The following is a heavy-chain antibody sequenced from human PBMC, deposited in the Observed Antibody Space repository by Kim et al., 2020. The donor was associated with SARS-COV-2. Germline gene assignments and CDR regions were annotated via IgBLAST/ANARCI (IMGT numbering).Heavy chain of an antibody. CDR2: MSGMSGSGATT. V-gene: IGHV3-23*01. CDR1: GFAFSNYA. J-gene: IGHJ4*02. CDR3: TNGVVGTNYHYFYY. Sequence: GGSLRLSCAASGFAFSNYAMSWVRQAPGKGLEWVSGMSGMSGSGATTYYADSVKGRFTVSRDNSKNTLFLQMNSLRAEDTAMYYCTNGVVGTNYHYFYYWGQGTLVTVSS. D-gene: IGHD2-21*02.